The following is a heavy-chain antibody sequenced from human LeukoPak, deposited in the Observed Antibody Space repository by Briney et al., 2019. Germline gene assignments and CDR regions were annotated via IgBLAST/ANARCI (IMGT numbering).Heavy chain of an antibody. CDR3: ARGKYGYTSGWQIPDY. V-gene: IGHV3-21*01. Sequence: PGGSLRLSCAASGFTFGAYTMNWVRQAPGKGLEWVSCIFSRSESIFYADSVKGRFTISRDNAKNSLYLQMDSLRAEDTAVYYCARGKYGYTSGWQIPDYWGQGTLVTVSS. D-gene: IGHD6-25*01. CDR1: GFTFGAYT. J-gene: IGHJ4*02. CDR2: IFSRSESI.